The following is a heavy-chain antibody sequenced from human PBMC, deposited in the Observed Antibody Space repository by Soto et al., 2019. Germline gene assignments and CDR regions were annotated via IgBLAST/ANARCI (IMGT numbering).Heavy chain of an antibody. D-gene: IGHD3-3*01. J-gene: IGHJ6*03. CDR3: ARGRSLDYDFWSGRPQGEKRAYYYYYMDV. Sequence: QVQLQQWGAGLLKPSETLSLTCAVYGGSFSGYYWSWIRQPPGKGLEWIGEINHSGSTNYNPSLKSRVTISVDTPMNQFSMKMSSVTAADTAVYYCARGRSLDYDFWSGRPQGEKRAYYYYYMDVWGKGTTVTVSS. CDR1: GGSFSGYY. V-gene: IGHV4-34*01. CDR2: INHSGST.